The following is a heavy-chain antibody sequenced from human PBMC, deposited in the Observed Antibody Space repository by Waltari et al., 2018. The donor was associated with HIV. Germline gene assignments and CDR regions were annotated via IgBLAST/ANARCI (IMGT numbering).Heavy chain of an antibody. D-gene: IGHD3-22*01. CDR2: IGTAGDT. J-gene: IGHJ3*02. V-gene: IGHV3-13*01. CDR3: ARGNYYDSSGDNAFDI. CDR1: GFTFSSYD. Sequence: EVQLVESGGGLVQPGGSLRLSCAASGFTFSSYDMHWVRQATGKGLEWVSSIGTAGDTYYPGSVKGRFTISRENAKNSLYLQMNSLRAEDTAVYYCARGNYYDSSGDNAFDIWGQGTMVTVSS.